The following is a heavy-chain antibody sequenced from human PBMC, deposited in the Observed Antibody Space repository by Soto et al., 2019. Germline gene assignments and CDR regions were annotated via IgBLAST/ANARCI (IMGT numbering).Heavy chain of an antibody. V-gene: IGHV4-59*01. Sequence: PSETLSLTCTASGGSISSYYWSWIRQPPGKGLEWIGYIYYSGSTNYNPSLKSRVTISVDTSKNQFSLKLSSVTAADTAVYYCARLGGWLRLRGYNWNDDHFDYWGQGTLVTVSS. CDR1: GGSISSYY. CDR3: ARLGGWLRLRGYNWNDDHFDY. J-gene: IGHJ4*02. CDR2: IYYSGST. D-gene: IGHD1-20*01.